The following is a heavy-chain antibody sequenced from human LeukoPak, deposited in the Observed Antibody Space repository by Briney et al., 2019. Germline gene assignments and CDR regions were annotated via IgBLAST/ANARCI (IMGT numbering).Heavy chain of an antibody. V-gene: IGHV3-30*18. CDR1: GFPFSLYG. Sequence: GGSLRLSCAASGFPFSLYGMHWVRQAPGKGLEWVAVISDDGSNKFYADSVKGRFTISRDNFKNTLYLQMNSLTTEDTAVFYCAKEKALPVDRDDSYGLDVWGLGTTVTVSS. J-gene: IGHJ6*02. CDR3: AKEKALPVDRDDSYGLDV. CDR2: ISDDGSNK. D-gene: IGHD3-3*01.